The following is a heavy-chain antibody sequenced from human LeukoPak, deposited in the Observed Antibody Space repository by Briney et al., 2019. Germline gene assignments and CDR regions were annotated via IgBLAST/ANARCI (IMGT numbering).Heavy chain of an antibody. CDR1: GFTVDDYA. Sequence: PGGSLRLSCAASGFTVDDYAMHWVRQAPGKDLEWVSGISWNSGSIDYADSVKGRFTISRDNAKNSLYLQMNTLRPEDTAFYYCAKGSGRYWTFLDYWGQGTLVTVSS. V-gene: IGHV3-9*01. D-gene: IGHD1-26*01. CDR2: ISWNSGSI. CDR3: AKGSGRYWTFLDY. J-gene: IGHJ4*02.